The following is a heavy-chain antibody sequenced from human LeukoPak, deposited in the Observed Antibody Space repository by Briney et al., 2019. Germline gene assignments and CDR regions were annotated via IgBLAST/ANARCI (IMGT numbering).Heavy chain of an antibody. CDR2: INHSGST. D-gene: IGHD1-14*01. Sequence: SETLSLTCTVSGGSISSGSYFWSWIRQPPGKGLEWIGEINHSGSTNYNPSLKSRVTISVDTSKNQFSLKLSSVTAADTAVYYCARSPGYYMDVWGKGTTVTISS. CDR3: ARSPGYYMDV. J-gene: IGHJ6*03. V-gene: IGHV4-39*07. CDR1: GGSISSGSYF.